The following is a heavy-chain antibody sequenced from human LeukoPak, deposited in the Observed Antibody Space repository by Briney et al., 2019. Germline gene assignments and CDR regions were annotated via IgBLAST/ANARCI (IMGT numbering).Heavy chain of an antibody. Sequence: GGSLRLSCAASGFTFSNNGMTWVRQAPGKGMEWVTGISGSGDTTYDAGSVKGRFTVSRDNSKNILYLQMNSLRAEDKAIYYCAKTQGFFDHWGQGSLVTVSS. CDR1: GFTFSNNG. CDR3: AKTQGFFDH. J-gene: IGHJ4*02. CDR2: ISGSGDTT. V-gene: IGHV3-23*01.